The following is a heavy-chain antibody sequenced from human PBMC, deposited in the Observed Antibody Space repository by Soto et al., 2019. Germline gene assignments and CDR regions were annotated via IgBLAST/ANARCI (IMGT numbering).Heavy chain of an antibody. V-gene: IGHV3-30-3*01. CDR2: ISDDGNTK. D-gene: IGHD2-8*02. J-gene: IGHJ3*02. CDR1: GFTFSLYA. Sequence: LRLSCAASGFTFSLYALHWVRQAPGKGLEWVAVISDDGNTKYFADSVKGRFTISRDTSRSTLYLQMSSLRPEDTAVYYCARDPGGYPLGIFNIWGQGTLVTVSS. CDR3: ARDPGGYPLGIFNI.